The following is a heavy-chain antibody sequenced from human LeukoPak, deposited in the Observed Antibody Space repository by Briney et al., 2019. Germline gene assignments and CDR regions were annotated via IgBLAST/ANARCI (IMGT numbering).Heavy chain of an antibody. J-gene: IGHJ6*04. V-gene: IGHV3-7*01. CDR1: GFTFSSYW. D-gene: IGHD3-10*02. CDR2: IKQDGGEK. CDR3: AELGITMIGGV. Sequence: GGSLRLSCAASGFTFSSYWMTWVRQAPGKGLEWVANIKQDGGEKSYVDSVKGRFTISRDNAKNSLYLQMNSLRAEDTAVYYCAELGITMIGGVWGKGTTVTISS.